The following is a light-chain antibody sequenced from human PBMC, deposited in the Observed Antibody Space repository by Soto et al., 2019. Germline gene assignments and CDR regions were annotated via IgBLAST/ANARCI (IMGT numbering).Light chain of an antibody. CDR3: QQYNNWPIT. J-gene: IGKJ5*01. Sequence: EIVMTQSPATLSVSPGERATLSFSTSQSIGSNLAWYLQKPGQAPRLLIYGASTRATGISVRFSGSGSGTEFTLTISSLQSEDFAVYYCQQYNNWPITFGQGTRLEIK. CDR1: QSIGSN. CDR2: GAS. V-gene: IGKV3-15*01.